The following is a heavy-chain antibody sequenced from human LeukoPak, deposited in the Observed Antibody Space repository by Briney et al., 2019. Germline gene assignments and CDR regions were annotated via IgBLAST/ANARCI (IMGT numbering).Heavy chain of an antibody. Sequence: SETLSLTCTVSGGSISSGGYYWSWIRQPPGKGLEWIGYIYYSGSTNYNPSLKSRVTISVDTSKNQFSRKLSSVTAADTAVYYCARGVPAAISYYYYGMDVWGQGTTVTVSS. CDR3: ARGVPAAISYYYYGMDV. V-gene: IGHV4-61*08. CDR1: GGSISSGGYY. D-gene: IGHD2-2*01. CDR2: IYYSGST. J-gene: IGHJ6*02.